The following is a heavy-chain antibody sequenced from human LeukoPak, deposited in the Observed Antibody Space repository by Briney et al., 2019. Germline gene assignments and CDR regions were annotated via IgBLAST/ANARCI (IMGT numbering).Heavy chain of an antibody. J-gene: IGHJ3*02. CDR3: ARWNGAFYI. CDR1: GGSISSYY. V-gene: IGHV4-59*01. Sequence: SETLSLTCTVSGGSISSYYWSWIRQPPGKGLEWLGYIYYSGSNNYNPSLKSRVTISVDTSKNQFSLKLSSVTAADTAVYYCARWNGAFYIWGQGTVVAVSS. CDR2: IYYSGSN. D-gene: IGHD1-1*01.